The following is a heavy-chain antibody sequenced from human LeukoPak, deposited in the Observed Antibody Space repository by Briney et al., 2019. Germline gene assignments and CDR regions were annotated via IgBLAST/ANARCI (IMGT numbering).Heavy chain of an antibody. CDR2: IYTSGST. D-gene: IGHD6-6*01. CDR3: ARGYSSSFVDY. Sequence: SETLSLTCTVSGGSISSYYWSWIRQHAGKGLEWIGRIYTSGSTNYNPSLKSRVTMSVDTPKNQFSLKLSSVTAADTAVYYCARGYSSSFVDYWGQGTLVTVSS. V-gene: IGHV4-4*07. J-gene: IGHJ4*02. CDR1: GGSISSYY.